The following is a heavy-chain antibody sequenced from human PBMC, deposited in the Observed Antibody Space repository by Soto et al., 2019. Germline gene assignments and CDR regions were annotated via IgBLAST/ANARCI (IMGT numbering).Heavy chain of an antibody. V-gene: IGHV3-23*01. CDR1: GLTFSSHA. CDR2: VDGSGGDT. CDR3: AKEIFAAAYAATSAFDL. D-gene: IGHD2-8*01. J-gene: IGHJ4*02. Sequence: PGGSLRLCCAASGLTFSSHAMGWLRQAPGAGPEGVAFVDGSGGDTSYADSVKGRFTISRDNSDNSLFLHMNSLRAEDTGRYFCAKEIFAAAYAATSAFDLWRQGTLVTVSS.